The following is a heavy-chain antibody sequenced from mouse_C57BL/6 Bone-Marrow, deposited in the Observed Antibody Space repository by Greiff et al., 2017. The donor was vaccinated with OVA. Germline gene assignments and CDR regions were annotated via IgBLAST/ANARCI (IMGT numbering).Heavy chain of an antibody. J-gene: IGHJ4*01. CDR1: GYTFTSSG. V-gene: IGHV1-81*01. Sequence: VQLQQSGAELARPGASVKLSCKASGYTFTSSGISWVKQRTGQGLEWIGEIYPRSGNTYYNEKFKGKATLTADKSSSTAYMELRSLTSEDSAVYFCARRTGLYAMDYWGQGTSVTVSS. CDR3: ARRTGLYAMDY. D-gene: IGHD4-1*01. CDR2: IYPRSGNT.